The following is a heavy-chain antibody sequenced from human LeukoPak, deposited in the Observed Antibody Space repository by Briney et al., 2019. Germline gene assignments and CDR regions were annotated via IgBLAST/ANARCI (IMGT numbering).Heavy chain of an antibody. D-gene: IGHD1-1*01. V-gene: IGHV6-1*01. CDR2: TYYRSKWYN. J-gene: IGHJ3*02. CDR1: GDSVSSNSAA. Sequence: SQTLSLTCAISGDSVSSNSAAWSWIRQSPSRGLEWLGRTYYRSKWYNDYAVSVKSRITINPDTSKNQFSLQLNSVTPEDTAVYYCARDLEMRPRTFDIWGQGAMVTVSS. CDR3: ARDLEMRPRTFDI.